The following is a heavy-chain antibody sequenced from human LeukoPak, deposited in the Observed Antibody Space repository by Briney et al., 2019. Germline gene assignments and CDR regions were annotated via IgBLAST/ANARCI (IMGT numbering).Heavy chain of an antibody. CDR2: IYHSGST. V-gene: IGHV4-30-2*01. CDR1: GGSISSGGYS. Sequence: SETLSLTCAVSGGSISSGGYSWSWIRQPPGKGLEWIGYIYHSGSTYYNPSLKSRVTISVDRSKNQFSLKLSSVTAADTAVYYCARSYGDYVVSWFDPWGQGTLVTVSS. J-gene: IGHJ5*02. D-gene: IGHD4-17*01. CDR3: ARSYGDYVVSWFDP.